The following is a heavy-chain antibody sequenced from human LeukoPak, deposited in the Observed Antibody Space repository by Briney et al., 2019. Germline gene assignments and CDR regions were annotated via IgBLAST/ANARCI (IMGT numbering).Heavy chain of an antibody. CDR2: VYTSGTT. Sequence: SETLSLTCNVSGGSIHNYYWHWIRQPAGKGLEWVGRVYTSGTTIYNPSLKSRVTMSADASKNLLSLIVTSVSAADTAVYYCTRGGNFFWSGNYDYFDFWGQGTVVIVSS. V-gene: IGHV4-4*07. D-gene: IGHD3-3*01. J-gene: IGHJ4*02. CDR3: TRGGNFFWSGNYDYFDF. CDR1: GGSIHNYY.